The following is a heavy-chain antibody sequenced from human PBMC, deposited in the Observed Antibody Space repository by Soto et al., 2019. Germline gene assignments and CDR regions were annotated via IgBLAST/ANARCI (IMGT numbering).Heavy chain of an antibody. Sequence: GESLKISCKGSGYSFTSYWIGWVRQMPGKGLEWMGIIYPGDSDTRYSPSFQGQVTISADKSISTAYLQWSSLKASDTAMYYCARSEGVLRFLEWSNGRGNWFDPWGQGTLVTVSS. CDR1: GYSFTSYW. D-gene: IGHD3-3*01. J-gene: IGHJ5*02. CDR2: IYPGDSDT. V-gene: IGHV5-51*01. CDR3: ARSEGVLRFLEWSNGRGNWFDP.